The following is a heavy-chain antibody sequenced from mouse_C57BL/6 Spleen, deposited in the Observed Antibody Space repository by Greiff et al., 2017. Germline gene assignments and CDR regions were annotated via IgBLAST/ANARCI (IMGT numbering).Heavy chain of an antibody. J-gene: IGHJ1*03. D-gene: IGHD2-4*01. CDR2: IYPGSGNT. V-gene: IGHV1-76*01. CDR3: ARGGIYYDYDWYFDV. Sequence: QVQLQQSGAELVRPGASVKLSCKASGYTFTDYYINWVKQRLGQGLEWIARIYPGSGNTYYNEKFKGKATLTAEKSSSTAYMQLSSLTSEDSAVYFCARGGIYYDYDWYFDVWGTGTTVTVSS. CDR1: GYTFTDYY.